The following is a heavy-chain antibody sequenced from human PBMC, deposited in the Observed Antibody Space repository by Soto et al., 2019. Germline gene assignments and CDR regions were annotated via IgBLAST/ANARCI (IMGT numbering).Heavy chain of an antibody. J-gene: IGHJ3*02. V-gene: IGHV1-46*01. CDR2: FNPSGGST. Sequence: ASVKVSCKASGYTFPNYFIHWVRQAPGQGLEWMGIFNPSGGSTTYAQKFQGRVTMTRDTATSTVYMELSSLRSEDTAMYYCAREEARYCGSGSYYNPRPDAFEIWGQVTMVTISS. D-gene: IGHD3-10*01. CDR1: GYTFPNYF. CDR3: AREEARYCGSGSYYNPRPDAFEI.